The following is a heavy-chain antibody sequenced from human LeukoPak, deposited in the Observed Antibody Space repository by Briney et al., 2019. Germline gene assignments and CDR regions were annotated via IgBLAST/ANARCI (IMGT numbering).Heavy chain of an antibody. J-gene: IGHJ4*02. CDR2: INHSGST. Sequence: PSETLSLTCTVSGGSISSSGYYWSWIRQPPGKGLEWIGEINHSGSTNYNPSLKSRVTISVDTSKNQFSLKLSSVTAADTAVYYCARGQGYYDSSGYHYYFDYWGQGTLVTVSS. V-gene: IGHV4-39*07. CDR3: ARGQGYYDSSGYHYYFDY. D-gene: IGHD3-22*01. CDR1: GGSISSSGYY.